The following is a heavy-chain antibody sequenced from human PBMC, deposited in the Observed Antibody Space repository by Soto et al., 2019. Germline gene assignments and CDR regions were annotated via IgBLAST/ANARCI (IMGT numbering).Heavy chain of an antibody. CDR3: ARHDYGDYLFDY. V-gene: IGHV1-69*13. Sequence: ASVKVSCKASGGTFSSYAISWVRQAPGQGLEWMGGIIPIFGTANYAQKFQGRVTITADESTSTAYMELSSLRSEDTAVYYCARHDYGDYLFDYWGQGTLVTVSS. J-gene: IGHJ4*02. CDR2: IIPIFGTA. D-gene: IGHD4-17*01. CDR1: GGTFSSYA.